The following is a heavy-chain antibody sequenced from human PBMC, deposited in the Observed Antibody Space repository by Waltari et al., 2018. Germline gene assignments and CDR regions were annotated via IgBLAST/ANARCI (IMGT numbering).Heavy chain of an antibody. CDR1: GFTLSSYG. D-gene: IGHD3-9*01. V-gene: IGHV3-74*01. Sequence: EVQLEESGGGLVQPGGSLRLYCAASGFTLSSYGMHWVRQAPGKGLVWVSRINSDGSTISYADSVKGRFTISRDNAKNTLYLQMNSLSAEDTAVYYCASAYYDILDWGQGTLVTVSS. CDR2: INSDGSTI. J-gene: IGHJ4*02. CDR3: ASAYYDILD.